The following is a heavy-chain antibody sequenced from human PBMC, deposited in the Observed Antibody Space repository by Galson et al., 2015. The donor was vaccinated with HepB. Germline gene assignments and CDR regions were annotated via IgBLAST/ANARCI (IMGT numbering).Heavy chain of an antibody. Sequence: SLRLSCAASGFTFSSYAMSWVRQAPGKGLEWVSAISGSGGSTYYADSVKGRFTISRDNSKNTLYLQMNSLRAEDTAVYYCAKVSCSSTSCYKYYYYGMDVWGQGTTVTVSS. CDR2: ISGSGGST. CDR3: AKVSCSSTSCYKYYYYGMDV. CDR1: GFTFSSYA. V-gene: IGHV3-23*01. D-gene: IGHD2-2*02. J-gene: IGHJ6*02.